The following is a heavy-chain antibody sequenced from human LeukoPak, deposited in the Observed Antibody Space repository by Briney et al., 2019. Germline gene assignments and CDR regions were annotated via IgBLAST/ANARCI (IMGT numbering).Heavy chain of an antibody. D-gene: IGHD2-2*01. CDR2: IVVGSGNT. CDR3: AASVRDIVVVAAAYVNYYYYGMDV. V-gene: IGHV1-58*01. CDR1: GFTFTSSA. J-gene: IGHJ6*04. Sequence: SVKVSCKASGFTFTSSAVQWVRQARGQRLEWIGWIVVGSGNTNYAQKFQERVTITRDMSTSTAYMELSSLRSEGTAVYYCAASVRDIVVVAAAYVNYYYYGMDVWGKGITVTVSS.